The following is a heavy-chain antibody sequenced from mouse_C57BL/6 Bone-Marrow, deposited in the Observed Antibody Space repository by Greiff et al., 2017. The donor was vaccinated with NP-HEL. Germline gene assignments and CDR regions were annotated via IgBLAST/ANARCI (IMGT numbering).Heavy chain of an antibody. Sequence: EVMLVESGGGLVQPGGSLSLSCAASGFTFTDYYMSWVRQPPGKALEWLGFIRNKANGYTTEYSASVKGRFTISRDNSQSILYLQMNALRAEDSATYYCARLNSSYYYGSSSFAYWGQGTLVTVSA. CDR2: IRNKANGYTT. CDR3: ARLNSSYYYGSSSFAY. D-gene: IGHD1-1*01. J-gene: IGHJ3*01. CDR1: GFTFTDYY. V-gene: IGHV7-3*01.